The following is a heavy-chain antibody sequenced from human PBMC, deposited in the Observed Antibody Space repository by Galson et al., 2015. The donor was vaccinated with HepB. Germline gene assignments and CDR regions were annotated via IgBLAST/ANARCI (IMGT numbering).Heavy chain of an antibody. V-gene: IGHV3-15*01. CDR1: GFTFSNAW. CDR3: TTYPIGYCSSTSCYSAFDM. CDR2: IISNTGGGIT. J-gene: IGHJ3*02. Sequence: SLRLSCAASGFTFSNAWMSWVRQAPGMGLEWVGRIISNTGGGITDYAAPVKGRFTISRDDSKNTLYLQMNSLKTEDTAVYYCTTYPIGYCSSTSCYSAFDMWGQGTMVTVSS. D-gene: IGHD2-2*01.